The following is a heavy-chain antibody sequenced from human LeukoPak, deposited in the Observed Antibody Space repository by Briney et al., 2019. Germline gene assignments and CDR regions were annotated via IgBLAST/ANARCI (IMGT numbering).Heavy chain of an antibody. J-gene: IGHJ4*02. CDR2: IWYDGSNK. CDR3: AKGRSYYYDSSGYSPYFDY. V-gene: IGHV3-33*06. CDR1: GFTFSSYG. Sequence: PGRSLRLSCAASGFTFSSYGMHWVRQAPGKGLEWVAVIWYDGSNKYYADSVKGRFTISRDNSKNTLYLQMNSLRAEDTAVYYCAKGRSYYYDSSGYSPYFDYWGQGTLVTVSS. D-gene: IGHD3-22*01.